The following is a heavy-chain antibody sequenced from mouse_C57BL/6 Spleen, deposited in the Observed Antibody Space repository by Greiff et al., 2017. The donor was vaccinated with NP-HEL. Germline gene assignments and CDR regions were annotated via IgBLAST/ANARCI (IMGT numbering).Heavy chain of an antibody. Sequence: EVKLQESGGGLVKPGGSLKLSCAASGFTFSDYGMHWVRQAPEKGLEWVAYISSGSSTIYYADTVKGRFTISRDNAKNTLFLQMTSLRSEDTAMYYCARLITTVVNAMDYWGQGTSVTVSS. CDR3: ARLITTVVNAMDY. CDR1: GFTFSDYG. D-gene: IGHD1-1*01. J-gene: IGHJ4*01. CDR2: ISSGSSTI. V-gene: IGHV5-17*01.